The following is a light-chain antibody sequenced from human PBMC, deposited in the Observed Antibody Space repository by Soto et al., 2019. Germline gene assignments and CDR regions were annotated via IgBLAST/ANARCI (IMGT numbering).Light chain of an antibody. CDR1: QNIINY. V-gene: IGKV1-39*01. J-gene: IGKJ5*01. CDR2: VAS. CDR3: QQSYNAPIT. Sequence: DIQMTQSPSTLSGSVGDRVTITCRASQNIINYLNWYQQKPGKAPQLLIYVASRLESGVPSRFSGSGSGTDLTITITSLQPEDGATYYGQQSYNAPITFGQGTRLEIK.